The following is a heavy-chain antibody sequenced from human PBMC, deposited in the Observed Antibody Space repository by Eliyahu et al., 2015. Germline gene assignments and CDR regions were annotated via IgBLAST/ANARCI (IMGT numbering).Heavy chain of an antibody. D-gene: IGHD6-13*01. J-gene: IGHJ5*02. Sequence: QLQESGPGLVRPSETLSLNCTVPGYSISTGFYWGWIRQPPGKGLXWIGSIFHSGSTFYNPSLKSRVSFSVDKSKNQFSLRLTSVTAADTAMYFCARDMFIASTSPIRQLDPWGQGTLVTVSS. CDR3: ARDMFIASTSPIRQLDP. V-gene: IGHV4-38-2*02. CDR1: GYSISTGFY. CDR2: IFHSGST.